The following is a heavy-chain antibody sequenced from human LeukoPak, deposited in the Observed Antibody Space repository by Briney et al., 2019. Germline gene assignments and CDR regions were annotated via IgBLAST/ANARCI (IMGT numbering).Heavy chain of an antibody. Sequence: GGSLRLSCAASGFTFSSYAMSWVRHAPGKGLEWVSAITGSGGSTYYADSLKGRFTISRQNSKNTLYLQMNRLRAEDTAVYYCASPLLWGSYRTDYWGQGTLVTVSS. V-gene: IGHV3-23*01. CDR1: GFTFSSYA. CDR2: ITGSGGST. J-gene: IGHJ4*02. D-gene: IGHD3-16*02. CDR3: ASPLLWGSYRTDY.